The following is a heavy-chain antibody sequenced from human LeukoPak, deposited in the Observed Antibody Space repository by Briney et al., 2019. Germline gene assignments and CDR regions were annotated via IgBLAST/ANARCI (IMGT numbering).Heavy chain of an antibody. J-gene: IGHJ4*02. Sequence: PGGSLRLSCAASGFTFSSYAMSWVRQAPGRGLEWVANIKQNGTEKSYVDSVKGRFTISRDDAQKSMYLQMNNLRVDDTAVYYCADPGVGYWGQGTLVTVSS. CDR3: ADPGVGY. CDR1: GFTFSSYA. CDR2: IKQNGTEK. D-gene: IGHD2-8*01. V-gene: IGHV3-7*01.